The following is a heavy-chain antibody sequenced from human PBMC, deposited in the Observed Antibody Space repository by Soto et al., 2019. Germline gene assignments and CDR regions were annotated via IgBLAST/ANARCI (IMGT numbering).Heavy chain of an antibody. CDR1: GYSISSGYY. CDR3: ARGIRYSSPSLFGKYYYYYYGMDV. J-gene: IGHJ6*02. D-gene: IGHD6-6*01. Sequence: SETLSLTCAVSGYSISSGYYWGWVRQPPGKGLEWIGSIYHSGSTYYNPSLKSRVTISVDTSKNQFSLKLSSVTAADTAVYYCARGIRYSSPSLFGKYYYYYYGMDVWGQGTTVTVSS. CDR2: IYHSGST. V-gene: IGHV4-38-2*01.